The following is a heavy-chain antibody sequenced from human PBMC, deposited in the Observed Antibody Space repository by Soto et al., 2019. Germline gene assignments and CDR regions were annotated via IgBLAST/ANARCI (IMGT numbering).Heavy chain of an antibody. CDR1: GFSLSTSGMG. V-gene: IGHV2-5*01. CDR3: AHRKSSYYGSENTYYYGMDV. D-gene: IGHD3-10*01. J-gene: IGHJ6*02. CDR2: IYWTDDK. Sequence: ITLKESGPTLVKPTQTLTLTCTFSGFSLSTSGMGVAWIRQPPEKALEWLAVIYWTDDKRYSPSLKSRLTITKDTSKNQVVLTMTDMDPVDTATYYCAHRKSSYYGSENTYYYGMDVWGQGTTVTVSS.